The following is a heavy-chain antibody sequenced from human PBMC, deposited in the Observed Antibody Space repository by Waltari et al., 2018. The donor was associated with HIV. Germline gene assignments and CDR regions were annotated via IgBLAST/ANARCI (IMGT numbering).Heavy chain of an antibody. CDR1: GFTFSRYS. CDR3: ARDSDDDSHYFDY. Sequence: EVQLVESGGGLVQPGGSLRLSCAASGFTFSRYSLNWVRQAPVKGLEWVSYISSSSTIYYADSVKGRFTISRDNAKNSLYLQMNSLRAEDTAVYYCARDSDDDSHYFDYWGQGTLVTVSS. J-gene: IGHJ4*02. V-gene: IGHV3-48*04. CDR2: ISSSSTI. D-gene: IGHD3-22*01.